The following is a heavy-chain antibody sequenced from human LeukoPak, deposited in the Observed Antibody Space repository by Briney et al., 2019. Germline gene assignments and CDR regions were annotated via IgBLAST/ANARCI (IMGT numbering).Heavy chain of an antibody. CDR3: ARRRVPTYYYGSGTSMGFDY. CDR1: GYTFTSYY. J-gene: IGHJ4*02. Sequence: ASVKVSCKASGYTFTSYYMHWVRQAPGQGLEWMGIINPSDGSTSYAQKFQGRVTMTRDTSTSTVYMELSSLRSEDTAVYYCARRRVPTYYYGSGTSMGFDYWGQGTLVTVSS. CDR2: INPSDGST. D-gene: IGHD3-10*01. V-gene: IGHV1-46*01.